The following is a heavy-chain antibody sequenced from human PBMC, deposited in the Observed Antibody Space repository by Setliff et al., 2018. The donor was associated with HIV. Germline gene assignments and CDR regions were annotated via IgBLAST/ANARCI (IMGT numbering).Heavy chain of an antibody. CDR2: VHNSGGT. V-gene: IGHV4-39*01. CDR3: VRHTRDTSLAHYYYYIDV. CDR1: GGSISTNSYY. J-gene: IGHJ6*03. D-gene: IGHD5-18*01. Sequence: SETLSLTCTVSGGSISTNSYYWGWIRQSPGKGLERVGNVHNSGGTNYNPSLKSRVSISVDTSKNQFSLNVNSVTAPDTAVYYCVRHTRDTSLAHYYYYIDVWGKGTTVTVSS.